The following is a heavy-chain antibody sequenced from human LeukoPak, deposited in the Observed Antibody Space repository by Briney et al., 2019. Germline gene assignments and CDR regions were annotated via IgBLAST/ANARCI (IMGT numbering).Heavy chain of an antibody. CDR2: ITSSSTYI. V-gene: IGHV3-21*01. J-gene: IGHJ4*02. D-gene: IGHD2/OR15-2a*01. CDR3: TRKGSQWDFLVDY. Sequence: GGSLRLSCAASGFTFNNYNMNWVRQAPGKGLEWVSSITSSSTYIYYADSVKGRFTISRDNSRKTLYLQMNSLRAEDTAVYYCTRKGSQWDFLVDYWGQGTRVAVSP. CDR1: GFTFNNYN.